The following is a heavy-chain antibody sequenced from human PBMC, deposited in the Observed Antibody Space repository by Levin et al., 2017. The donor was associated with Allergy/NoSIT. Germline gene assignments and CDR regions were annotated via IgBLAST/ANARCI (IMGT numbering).Heavy chain of an antibody. V-gene: IGHV4-34*01. CDR2: INHSGGT. D-gene: IGHD2-15*01. Sequence: SETLSLTCAVYGGSLSGYYWSWIRQHPGKGLEWIAEINHSGGTNYNPSLKSRATLSIDTSENQIFLRLNSVTAADTAVYFCARIREGYHSFDAFAIWGPGTVVTVSS. J-gene: IGHJ3*02. CDR1: GGSLSGYY. CDR3: ARIREGYHSFDAFAI.